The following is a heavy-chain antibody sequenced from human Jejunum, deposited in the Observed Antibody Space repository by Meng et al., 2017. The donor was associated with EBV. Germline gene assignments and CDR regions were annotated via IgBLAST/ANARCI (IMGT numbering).Heavy chain of an antibody. CDR2: VHFSGIT. J-gene: IGHJ4*02. CDR1: GRSFSGYY. D-gene: IGHD2-8*02. V-gene: IGHV4-34*02. Sequence: QLPHWCAGLWRTTETPSPPCVVNGRSFSGYYWSWVRQPPGRGLEYIGEVHFSGITNYNPSLKSRVTMSVDASKNQFSLRLTSVTAADTAVYYCARRTGDYVVGYWGQGTLVTVSS. CDR3: ARRTGDYVVGY.